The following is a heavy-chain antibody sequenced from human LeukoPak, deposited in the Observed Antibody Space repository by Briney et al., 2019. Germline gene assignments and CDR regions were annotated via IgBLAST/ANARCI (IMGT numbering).Heavy chain of an antibody. CDR1: GYVFNLFC. J-gene: IGHJ4*02. CDR3: ARDRDLIGVTTTRLDY. D-gene: IGHD6-19*01. Sequence: ASVKVSCKASGYVFNLFCFSWVRQAPGQGLEWMGWISGYNGDTKYPQKIQGRVTLTTDSSASTAYMELRTLRADDTAIYYCARDRDLIGVTTTRLDYWGQGTLVTVSS. V-gene: IGHV1-18*04. CDR2: ISGYNGDT.